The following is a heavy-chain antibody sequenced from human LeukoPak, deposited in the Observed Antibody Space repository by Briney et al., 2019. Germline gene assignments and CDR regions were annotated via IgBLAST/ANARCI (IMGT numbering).Heavy chain of an antibody. CDR1: GFTLSNYW. D-gene: IGHD7-27*01. J-gene: IGHJ3*02. Sequence: PGGSLRLSCAASGFTLSNYWMTWVRQAPGKGLEWVANIKQDGSKTYYVDSVKGRFTISRDNARTSLYLQMNSLRVEDTAIYYCASDPPWANDAFDIWGQGTMVTVSP. V-gene: IGHV3-7*01. CDR3: ASDPPWANDAFDI. CDR2: IKQDGSKT.